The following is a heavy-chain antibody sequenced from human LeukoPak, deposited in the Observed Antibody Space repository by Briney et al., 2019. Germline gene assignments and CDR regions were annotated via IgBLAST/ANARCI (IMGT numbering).Heavy chain of an antibody. CDR2: IIPIFGIA. CDR1: GGTFSIYA. J-gene: IGHJ5*02. V-gene: IGHV1-69*04. D-gene: IGHD4-17*01. Sequence: SVKLSCKASGGTFSIYAISWVRQAPGQGLEWMGRIIPIFGIANYAQKFQGRVTITADKSTSTAYMELSSLRSEDTAVYYCAREATVTTRWFDPWGQGTLVTVSS. CDR3: AREATVTTRWFDP.